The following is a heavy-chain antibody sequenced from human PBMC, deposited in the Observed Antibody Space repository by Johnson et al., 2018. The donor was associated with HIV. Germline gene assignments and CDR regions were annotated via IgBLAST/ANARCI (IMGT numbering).Heavy chain of an antibody. CDR3: ARDNWNDADGAFDI. Sequence: EMQLVESGGRVVRRGGSLRLSCAASGFTFDDYGMSWVRQGPGKGLEWVGRIKSKTDGGTTDYAAPVKGRFTISRDDSKNTLYLQMNSLRAEDTAVYYCARDNWNDADGAFDIWGQGTMVTVSS. CDR2: IKSKTDGGTT. CDR1: GFTFDDYG. J-gene: IGHJ3*02. V-gene: IGHV3-15*01. D-gene: IGHD1-20*01.